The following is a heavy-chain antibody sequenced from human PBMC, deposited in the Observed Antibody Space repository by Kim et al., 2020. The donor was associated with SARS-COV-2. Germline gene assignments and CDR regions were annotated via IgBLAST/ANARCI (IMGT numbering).Heavy chain of an antibody. Sequence: SETLSLTCTVSGGSISSGGYYWSWIRQHPGKGLEWIGYIYYSGSTYYNPSLKSRVTISVDTSKNQFSLKLSSVTAADTAVYYCARQVSGGSGSYYPWGSGMDVWGQGTTVTVSS. CDR2: IYYSGST. CDR1: GGSISSGGYY. J-gene: IGHJ6*02. V-gene: IGHV4-31*03. CDR3: ARQVSGGSGSYYPWGSGMDV. D-gene: IGHD3-10*01.